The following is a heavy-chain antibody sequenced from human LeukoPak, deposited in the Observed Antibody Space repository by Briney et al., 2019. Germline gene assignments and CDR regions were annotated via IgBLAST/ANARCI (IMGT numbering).Heavy chain of an antibody. D-gene: IGHD6-13*01. Sequence: GGSLRLSCAASGFNFNNYGMSWVRQAPGKGLEWVSGISGSCGGITYYADSVNGRFIISRDNSKNTLYLQMNSLRAEDTAVYYCAKDGYSSSRYALLNYFDYWGQGTLVTVSS. V-gene: IGHV3-23*01. CDR3: AKDGYSSSRYALLNYFDY. CDR2: ISGSCGGIT. J-gene: IGHJ4*02. CDR1: GFNFNNYG.